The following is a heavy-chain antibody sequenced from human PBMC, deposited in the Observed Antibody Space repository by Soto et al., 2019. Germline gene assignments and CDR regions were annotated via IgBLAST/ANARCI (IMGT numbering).Heavy chain of an antibody. CDR2: ISYDGSNK. CDR3: AKDPESGSYYYYGMDV. CDR1: GFTFSSFG. Sequence: QVQLVESGGGVVQPGRSLRLSCAASGFTFSSFGMHWVRQAPGKGLEWVAVISYDGSNKYYADSVKGRFTISRDNSKNTLYLQMNSLRAEDTAVYYCAKDPESGSYYYYGMDVW. V-gene: IGHV3-30*18. J-gene: IGHJ6*01. D-gene: IGHD1-26*01.